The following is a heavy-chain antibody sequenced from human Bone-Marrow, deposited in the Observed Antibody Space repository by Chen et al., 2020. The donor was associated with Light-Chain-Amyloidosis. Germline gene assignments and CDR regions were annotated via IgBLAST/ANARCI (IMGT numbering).Heavy chain of an antibody. Sequence: QVQLQESGPGLVKPSETLSLTCTVSGGPISGPYWSWIRQSPGKGLEWIGYIYYSGSTKYNPSLKSRVTLSIDTSKNEFSLKLRSFSAADTAIYYCARDYQEYGNRWFSWYFDLWGRGTPVTVSS. D-gene: IGHD2-15*01. CDR3: ARDYQEYGNRWFSWYFDL. CDR1: GGPISGPY. V-gene: IGHV4-59*11. J-gene: IGHJ2*01. CDR2: IYYSGST.